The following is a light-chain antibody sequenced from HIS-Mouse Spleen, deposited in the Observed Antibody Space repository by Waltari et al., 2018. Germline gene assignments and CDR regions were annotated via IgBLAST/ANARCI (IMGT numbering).Light chain of an antibody. V-gene: IGLV2-14*03. Sequence: QSALTQPASVSGSPGQSITLSCTGTSRDVGGYNYVSWYQPHPGKAPKLMIYDVSNRPSGVSNRFSGSKSGNTASLTISGLQAEDEADYYCSSYTSSSTLVFGGGTKLTVL. CDR2: DVS. CDR1: SRDVGGYNY. CDR3: SSYTSSSTLV. J-gene: IGLJ2*01.